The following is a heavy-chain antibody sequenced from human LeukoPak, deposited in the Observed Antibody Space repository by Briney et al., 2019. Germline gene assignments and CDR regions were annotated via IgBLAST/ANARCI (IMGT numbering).Heavy chain of an antibody. CDR3: VRGVNSGYGSHYYYMDV. V-gene: IGHV3-48*01. CDR2: IGNTGSTT. CDR1: GFTFSSYS. D-gene: IGHD5-12*01. J-gene: IGHJ6*03. Sequence: GGSLRLSCAASGFTFSSYSMNWVRQAPGKGLEWISYIGNTGSTTYYADSVRGRFTISRDNAKNSLYLQVNTLTAEDTAVYYCVRGVNSGYGSHYYYMDVWGKGTTVTVSS.